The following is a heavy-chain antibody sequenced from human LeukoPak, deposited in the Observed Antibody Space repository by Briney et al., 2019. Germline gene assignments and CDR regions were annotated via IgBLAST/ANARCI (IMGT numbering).Heavy chain of an antibody. CDR3: ARETQQLVGYYFDY. D-gene: IGHD6-13*01. Sequence: PGRSLRLSCAASGFTFSSYAMHWVRQAPGKGLEWVAVISYDGSNKYYADSVKGRFTISRDNSKNTLYLQMNSLRAEDTAAYYCARETQQLVGYYFDYWGQGTLVTVSS. CDR1: GFTFSSYA. CDR2: ISYDGSNK. V-gene: IGHV3-30*04. J-gene: IGHJ4*02.